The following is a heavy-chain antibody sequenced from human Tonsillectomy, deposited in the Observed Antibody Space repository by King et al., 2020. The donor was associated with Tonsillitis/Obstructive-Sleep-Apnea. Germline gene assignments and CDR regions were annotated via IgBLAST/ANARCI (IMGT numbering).Heavy chain of an antibody. CDR3: ASGDSSGYYRY. D-gene: IGHD3-22*01. V-gene: IGHV4-4*07. CDR2: IYTSGST. J-gene: IGHJ4*02. CDR1: GDSISSQY. Sequence: VQLQESGPGLVKPSETLSLTCTVSGDSISSQYWSWIRPPAGKGLGWIGRIYTSGSTNYNPSLKSRVTMSLDTSKSQFSLELSSVTAADTAVYYCASGDSSGYYRYWGQGSLVTVSS.